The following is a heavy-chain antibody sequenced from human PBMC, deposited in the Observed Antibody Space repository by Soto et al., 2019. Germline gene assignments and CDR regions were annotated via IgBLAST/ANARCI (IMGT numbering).Heavy chain of an antibody. CDR1: GGSISSGDYY. CDR3: ARAGGSSWYSLYYYYGMDV. J-gene: IGHJ6*02. V-gene: IGHV4-30-4*01. CDR2: IYYSGST. Sequence: TSETLSLTCTVSGGSISSGDYYWSWIRQAPGKGLEWIGYIYYSGSTYYNPSLKSRVTISVDTSKNQFSLKLSSVTAADTAVYYCARAGGSSWYSLYYYYGMDVWGQGTTVT. D-gene: IGHD6-13*01.